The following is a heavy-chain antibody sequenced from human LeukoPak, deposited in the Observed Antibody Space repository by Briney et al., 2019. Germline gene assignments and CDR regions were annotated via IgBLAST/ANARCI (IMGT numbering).Heavy chain of an antibody. CDR1: GDSVSSNSAA. CDR2: TYYRSKWYN. D-gene: IGHD6-19*01. V-gene: IGHV6-1*01. CDR3: ARDPGYSSGWYEWFDP. J-gene: IGHJ5*02. Sequence: SQTLSLTCAISGDSVSSNSAAWNWIRQSLSSGLEWLGRTYYRSKWYNDYAVSVKSRITINPDTSKNQFSLQLNSVTPEDTAVYYCARDPGYSSGWYEWFDPWGQGTLVTVSS.